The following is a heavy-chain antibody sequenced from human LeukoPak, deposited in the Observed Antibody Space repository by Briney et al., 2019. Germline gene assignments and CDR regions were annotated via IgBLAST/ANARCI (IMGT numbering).Heavy chain of an antibody. CDR2: IWYDGSNK. V-gene: IGHV3-33*06. Sequence: GGSLRLSCAASGFTFSHYGMHWVRQAPGKGLEWVAVIWYDGSNKYYADSVKGRFTISRDNSKNTLYLQMNSLRAEDTAVYYCAKALNGLVDYWGQGTLVTVSS. CDR3: AKALNGLVDY. D-gene: IGHD6-19*01. CDR1: GFTFSHYG. J-gene: IGHJ4*02.